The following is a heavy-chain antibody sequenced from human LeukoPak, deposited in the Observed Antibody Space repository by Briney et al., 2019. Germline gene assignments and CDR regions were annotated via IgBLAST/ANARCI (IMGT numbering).Heavy chain of an antibody. D-gene: IGHD6-13*01. CDR3: AREGGIAAAGPGRFDP. Sequence: ASEKVSCKASGYTFTSYGISWVRQAPGQGLEWMGWISAYNGNTNYAQKLQGRVTMTTDTSTSTAYMELRSLRSDDTAVYYCAREGGIAAAGPGRFDPWGQGTLVTVSS. CDR2: ISAYNGNT. CDR1: GYTFTSYG. V-gene: IGHV1-18*01. J-gene: IGHJ5*02.